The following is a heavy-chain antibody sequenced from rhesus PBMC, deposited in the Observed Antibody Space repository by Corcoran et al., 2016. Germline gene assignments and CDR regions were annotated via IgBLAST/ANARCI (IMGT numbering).Heavy chain of an antibody. CDR1: GGSLRSTS. D-gene: IGHD3-34*01. CDR3: ARGRAGVISSVDY. V-gene: IGHV4-169*01. Sequence: QLQLQESGPGLVTPSETLSVTCAVSGGSLRSTSWSWIRRAPGKGLEWMGNNYGSGSSTNYNPSLKSLVTLSVDTYKNQLALKRSSVTAADTAVYYCARGRAGVISSVDYWGQGVLVTVSS. CDR2: NYGSGSST. J-gene: IGHJ4*01.